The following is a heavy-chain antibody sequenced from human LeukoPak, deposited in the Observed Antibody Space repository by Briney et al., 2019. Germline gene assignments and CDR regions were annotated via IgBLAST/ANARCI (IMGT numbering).Heavy chain of an antibody. CDR3: ARDRVGCSSTSCYNIVDY. CDR2: IYHSGST. V-gene: IGHV4-30-2*01. Sequence: SETLSLTCAVSGGSISSGGYSWSWIRQPPGKGLEWIGYIYHSGSTYYNPSLKSRVTISVDRSKNQFSLKLSSATAADTAVYYCARDRVGCSSTSCYNIVDYWGQGTLVTVSS. J-gene: IGHJ4*02. D-gene: IGHD2-2*02. CDR1: GGSISSGGYS.